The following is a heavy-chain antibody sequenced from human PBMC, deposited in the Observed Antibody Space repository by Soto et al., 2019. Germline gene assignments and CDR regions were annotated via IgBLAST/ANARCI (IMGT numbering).Heavy chain of an antibody. V-gene: IGHV1-46*01. CDR1: GYTFTSYG. Sequence: ASVKVSCKASGYTFTSYGISWVRQAPGQGLEWMGIINPSGGSTNYAQKFQGRVTMTRDTSTSTVYMELSSLRSEDTAVYYCARDYGGNSDIWGQGTMVTVSS. D-gene: IGHD4-17*01. J-gene: IGHJ3*02. CDR3: ARDYGGNSDI. CDR2: INPSGGST.